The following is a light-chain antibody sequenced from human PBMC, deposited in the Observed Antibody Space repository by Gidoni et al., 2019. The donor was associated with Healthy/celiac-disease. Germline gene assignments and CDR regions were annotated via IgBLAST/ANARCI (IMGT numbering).Light chain of an antibody. CDR3: QQRSNWPT. Sequence: EIVLTQSPATLSFSPGERATLSCRASQSVSSYLAWYQQTPGQAPRHLIYDASNGATGIPARFSGSGSGTDFTLTISSLEPEVFAVYYCQQRSNWPTFGGGTKVEIK. J-gene: IGKJ4*01. V-gene: IGKV3-11*01. CDR1: QSVSSY. CDR2: DAS.